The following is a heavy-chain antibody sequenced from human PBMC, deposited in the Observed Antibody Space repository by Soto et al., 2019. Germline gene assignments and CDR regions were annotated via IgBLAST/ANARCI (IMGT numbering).Heavy chain of an antibody. D-gene: IGHD3-10*01. CDR1: GGSISSGCYY. V-gene: IGHV4-31*03. Sequence: QVQLQESGPGLVKPSQTLSLTCTVSGGSISSGCYYWSWIRQHPGKGLEWIGYICYSGSTYYNPSLKSRVTITVAPCKNQFSLQLSSVTAADTAVYSCARAVTPWAQGTLVTFPS. CDR2: ICYSGST. J-gene: IGHJ5*02. CDR3: ARAVTP.